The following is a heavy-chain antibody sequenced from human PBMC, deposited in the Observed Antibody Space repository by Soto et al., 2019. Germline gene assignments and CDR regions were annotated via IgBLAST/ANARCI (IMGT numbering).Heavy chain of an antibody. CDR1: GFPVSSNY. J-gene: IGHJ4*02. Sequence: EVQLVESGGGLVQPGGSLRLSCAASGFPVSSNYRSWVRQAQGKGLGGVSVIYSGGSTYYADSVKGRFTISRHNSKNTLYLQMNSLRAEDTAVYYCARVGYDSSGYYYSFDYWGQGTLVTVSS. D-gene: IGHD3-22*01. V-gene: IGHV3-53*04. CDR3: ARVGYDSSGYYYSFDY. CDR2: IYSGGST.